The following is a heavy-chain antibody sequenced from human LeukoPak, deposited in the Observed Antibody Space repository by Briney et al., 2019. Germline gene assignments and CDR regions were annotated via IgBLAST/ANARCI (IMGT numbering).Heavy chain of an antibody. CDR2: IYPGDSDT. Sequence: GESLKISCKGSGYSFTSYWIGWVRQMPGKGLEWMGIIYPGDSDTRYSPSFQGQVTISADKSISTAYLQWSSPKASDTAMYYCARLAYCSGGSCFGGRGYMDVWGKGTTVTVSS. D-gene: IGHD2-15*01. V-gene: IGHV5-51*01. CDR1: GYSFTSYW. CDR3: ARLAYCSGGSCFGGRGYMDV. J-gene: IGHJ6*03.